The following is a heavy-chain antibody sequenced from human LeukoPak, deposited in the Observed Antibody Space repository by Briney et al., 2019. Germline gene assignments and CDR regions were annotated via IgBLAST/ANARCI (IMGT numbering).Heavy chain of an antibody. J-gene: IGHJ6*04. V-gene: IGHV3-74*01. CDR2: INSDESST. D-gene: IGHD3-9*01. Sequence: VGSLRLSCAASGFTFSSYWIHWVRQAPGKGLVWVSRINSDESSTSYADSVKGRFTISRDNAKNTLYLQMNSLSAEDTAVYYCARGGVRYFNAMDVWGKGTTVTVSS. CDR1: GFTFSSYW. CDR3: ARGGVRYFNAMDV.